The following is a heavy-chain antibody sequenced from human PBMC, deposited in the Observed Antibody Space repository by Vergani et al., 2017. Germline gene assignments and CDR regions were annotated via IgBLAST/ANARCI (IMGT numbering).Heavy chain of an antibody. CDR1: GFTFIMHA. Sequence: VQLVESGGGVVQPGRSLRLSCAASGFTFIMHAMSWVRQAPGKGLEWVSTLSASDRRTHYADSVKGRFTISRDNSKNTLYLQMNSLRAEDTAVYYCAREGPQLETGTTLLPFFIDYWGQGTLVTVSS. J-gene: IGHJ4*02. D-gene: IGHD1-7*01. V-gene: IGHV3-23*04. CDR2: LSASDRRT. CDR3: AREGPQLETGTTLLPFFIDY.